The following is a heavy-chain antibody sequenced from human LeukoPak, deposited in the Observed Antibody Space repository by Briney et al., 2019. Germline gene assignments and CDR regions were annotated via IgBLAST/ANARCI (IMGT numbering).Heavy chain of an antibody. CDR2: VYFSGST. V-gene: IGHV4-39*01. CDR1: GGSISSSSYY. J-gene: IGHJ4*02. Sequence: SETLSLTCTVSGGSISSSSYYWDWIRQPPGKWLEGSGNVYFSGSTYYNPSPKSRVTISVDTSKNQFSLNLSSVTAADTALYYCARRSGPHYGGPADYWGQGTLVTVSS. CDR3: ARRSGPHYGGPADY. D-gene: IGHD4-23*01.